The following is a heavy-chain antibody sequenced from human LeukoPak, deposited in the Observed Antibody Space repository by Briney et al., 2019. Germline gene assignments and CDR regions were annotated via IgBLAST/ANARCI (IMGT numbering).Heavy chain of an antibody. Sequence: GGSLRLSCAASGFTFSSYSMNWVRQAPGKGLGWVSSISSSSSYIYYADSVKGRFTISRDNAKNSLYLQMNSLRAEDTAVYYCARDPGTDSSGYTWYFDLWGRGTLVTVSS. J-gene: IGHJ2*01. CDR3: ARDPGTDSSGYTWYFDL. D-gene: IGHD3-22*01. CDR1: GFTFSSYS. CDR2: ISSSSSYI. V-gene: IGHV3-21*01.